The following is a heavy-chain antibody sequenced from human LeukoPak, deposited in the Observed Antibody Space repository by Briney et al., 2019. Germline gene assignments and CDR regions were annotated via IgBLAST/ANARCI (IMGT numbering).Heavy chain of an antibody. CDR1: GGSISSYY. J-gene: IGHJ4*02. D-gene: IGHD5-18*01. Sequence: PSETLSLTCTVSGGSISSYYWSWIRQPPGKGLEWIGCIYYSGSTNYNPSLKSRVTISVDTSKNQFSLKLSSVTAADTAVYYCARLSRGCSFSTFDYWGQGTLVTVSS. CDR3: ARLSRGCSFSTFDY. V-gene: IGHV4-59*08. CDR2: IYYSGST.